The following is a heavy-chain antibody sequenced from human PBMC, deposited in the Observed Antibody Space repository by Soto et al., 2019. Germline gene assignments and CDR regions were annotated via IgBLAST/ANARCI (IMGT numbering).Heavy chain of an antibody. D-gene: IGHD3-16*01. V-gene: IGHV1-3*01. J-gene: IGHJ5*02. CDR2: INAGNGNT. CDR3: AREGGWGAAHHNIWFDP. Sequence: QVQLVQSGAEVKKPGASVKVSCKASGYTFTSYAMHWVRQAPGQRLEWMGWINAGNGNTKYSQKFQGRVTITRDTSASTAYMELSSLRSEDTAVYYCAREGGWGAAHHNIWFDPWGQGTLVTVSS. CDR1: GYTFTSYA.